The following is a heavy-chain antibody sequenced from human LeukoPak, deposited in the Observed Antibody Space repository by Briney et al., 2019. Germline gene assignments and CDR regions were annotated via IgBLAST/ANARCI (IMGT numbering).Heavy chain of an antibody. D-gene: IGHD4-17*01. V-gene: IGHV4-39*01. CDR3: ARQERVSAPGTVTTDWFDP. J-gene: IGHJ5*02. Sequence: PSETLSLTCTVSGGSISSGGYYWGWIRQPPGKGLEWIGSIYYSGSTYYNPSLKSRVTISVDTSKNQFSLKLSSVTAADTAVYYCARQERVSAPGTVTTDWFDPWGQGTLVTVSS. CDR2: IYYSGST. CDR1: GGSISSGGYY.